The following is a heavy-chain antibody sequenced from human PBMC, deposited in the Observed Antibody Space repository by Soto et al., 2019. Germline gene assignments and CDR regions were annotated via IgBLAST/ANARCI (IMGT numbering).Heavy chain of an antibody. J-gene: IGHJ4*02. CDR2: ISGSGGST. D-gene: IGHD2-2*02. V-gene: IGHV3-23*01. CDR1: GFTFSCYA. Sequence: GGSLRLSCAASGFTFSCYAMSWVRQAPGKGLEWVSAISGSGGSTYYADSVKGRFTISRDDSKNTLYLQMNSLRAEDTAVYYCALAAAGVIVVVPTAIRGAFDYWGQGTLVTVSS. CDR3: ALAAAGVIVVVPTAIRGAFDY.